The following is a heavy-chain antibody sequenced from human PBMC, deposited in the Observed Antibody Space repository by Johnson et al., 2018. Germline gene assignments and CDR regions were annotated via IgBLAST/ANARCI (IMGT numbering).Heavy chain of an antibody. CDR3: ARDLLVDGVKRGDVFDI. D-gene: IGHD2-8*01. J-gene: IGHJ3*02. CDR2: IIKDGSST. CDR1: GFTFSSYW. Sequence: VQLVQSGGGLVQPGGSLRLSCAASGFTFSSYWMHWVRQTPGKGLDWVSRIIKDGSSTGYADSVRGRFAISRDNGKNTLYLKMNSLRAEDTAVYYCARDLLVDGVKRGDVFDIWGQGTMVTVSS. V-gene: IGHV3-74*01.